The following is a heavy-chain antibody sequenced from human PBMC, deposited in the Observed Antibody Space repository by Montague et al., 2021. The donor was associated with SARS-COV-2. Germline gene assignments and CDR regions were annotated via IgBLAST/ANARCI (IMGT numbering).Heavy chain of an antibody. Sequence: SETLSLTCVVSGGSISSINWWCWVRQPPGKGLEWVGEIYHSGSTNYNPLLKSRVIISVTKSKNQFSLKLSSVTAADTAVYYCARTGYSSGWHSFDYWGQGTLVTVSS. J-gene: IGHJ4*02. CDR2: IYHSGST. CDR1: GGSISSINW. D-gene: IGHD6-19*01. V-gene: IGHV4-4*02. CDR3: ARTGYSSGWHSFDY.